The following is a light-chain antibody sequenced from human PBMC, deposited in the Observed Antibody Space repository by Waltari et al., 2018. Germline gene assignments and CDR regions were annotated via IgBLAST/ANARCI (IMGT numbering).Light chain of an antibody. J-gene: IGKJ1*01. V-gene: IGKV3-15*01. CDR2: GAS. Sequence: EIVMAQSQATLSVSPGERAPLPCRASQSISSNLAWYQQKPAQAPRLLFYGASIRATGIPARFSGSGSGTEFTLTINSMQSEDFAVYYCQQYNNWPLLFGQGTKVEIK. CDR1: QSISSN. CDR3: QQYNNWPLL.